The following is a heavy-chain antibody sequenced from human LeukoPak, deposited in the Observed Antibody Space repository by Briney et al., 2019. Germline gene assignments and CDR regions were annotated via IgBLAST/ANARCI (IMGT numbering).Heavy chain of an antibody. J-gene: IGHJ3*02. V-gene: IGHV3-33*01. CDR1: GFTFSSYG. CDR3: ARRSGSYADPFDI. D-gene: IGHD1-26*01. CDR2: IWYDGSNK. Sequence: GGSLRLSCAASGFTFSSYGMHWVRQAPGKGLEWVAVIWYDGSNKYYADSVKGRFTISRDNAKNSLYLQMNSLRDEDTAVYYCARRSGSYADPFDIWGQGTMVTVSS.